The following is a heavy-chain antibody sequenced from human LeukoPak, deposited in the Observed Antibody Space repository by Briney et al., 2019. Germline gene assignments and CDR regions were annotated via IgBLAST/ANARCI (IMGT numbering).Heavy chain of an antibody. D-gene: IGHD3-3*02. CDR2: INHSGST. CDR1: GGSFSGYF. J-gene: IGHJ4*02. V-gene: IGHV4-34*01. CDR3: ARGPTHYY. Sequence: SETLSLTCAVYGGSFSGYFWSWIRQPPGKGLEWIGEINHSGSTNYNPSLKSRVTISADTSKNQFSLKLGSVTAAVTAVYYSARGPTHYYWGQGTLVTASS.